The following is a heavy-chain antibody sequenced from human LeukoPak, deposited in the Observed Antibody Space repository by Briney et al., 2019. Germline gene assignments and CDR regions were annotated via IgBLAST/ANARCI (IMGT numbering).Heavy chain of an antibody. CDR2: IYYSGST. CDR3: ARQYYYGSGSFAFDI. D-gene: IGHD3-10*01. CDR1: GSSISSYY. J-gene: IGHJ3*02. V-gene: IGHV4-59*01. Sequence: SETLSLTCTVSGSSISSYYWSWIRQPPGKGLEWIGYIYYSGSTNYSPSLKSRVTISVDTSKNQFSLKLSSVTAADTAVYYCARQYYYGSGSFAFDIWGQGTMVTVSS.